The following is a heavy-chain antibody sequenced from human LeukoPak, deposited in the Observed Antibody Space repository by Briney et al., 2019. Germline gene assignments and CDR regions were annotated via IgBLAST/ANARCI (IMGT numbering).Heavy chain of an antibody. D-gene: IGHD3-22*01. J-gene: IGHJ4*02. CDR3: ARDLHYDSSGYSDY. CDR1: GYTFTGYY. Sequence: RASVKVSCKASGYTFTGYYMHWVRQAPGQGLEWMGWINPNSGGTNYAQKFQGRVTMTRDTSISTAYMELSRLRSDDTAVYYCARDLHYDSSGYSDYWGQGTLVTVSS. V-gene: IGHV1-2*02. CDR2: INPNSGGT.